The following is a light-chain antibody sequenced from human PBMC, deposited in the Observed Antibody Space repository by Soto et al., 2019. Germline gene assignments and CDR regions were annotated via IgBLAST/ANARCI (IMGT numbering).Light chain of an antibody. CDR3: SSHTSYTTRV. CDR2: EVS. Sequence: QSALTQPASVSGSPGQSIAISCTGTSSDVGGYNFVSWYQPHPGKAPNLMIHEVSNRPSGVSDRFSGSKSGNTASLTISGLQADDESYYYCSSHTSYTTRVFGTGTKLTAL. J-gene: IGLJ1*01. CDR1: SSDVGGYNF. V-gene: IGLV2-14*01.